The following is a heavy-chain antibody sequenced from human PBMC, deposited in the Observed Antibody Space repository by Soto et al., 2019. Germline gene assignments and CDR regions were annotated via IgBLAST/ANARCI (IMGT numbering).Heavy chain of an antibody. CDR2: IIPVSGPA. CDR3: AGGTRKPH. Sequence: QVRLVQSGAEVKKPGSSVKVSCKASGGTLNNYVLNWVRQAPGQGLEWMGAIIPVSGPADYAQRFQGRVTITADLSTATVYMELSSLTSDDTAVYYCAGGTRKPHWGQGTLVTVSS. CDR1: GGTLNNYV. J-gene: IGHJ4*02. D-gene: IGHD3-16*01. V-gene: IGHV1-69*01.